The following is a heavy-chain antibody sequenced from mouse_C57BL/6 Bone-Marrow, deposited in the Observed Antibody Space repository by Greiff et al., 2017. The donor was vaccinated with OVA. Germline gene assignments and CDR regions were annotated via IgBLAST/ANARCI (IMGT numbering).Heavy chain of an antibody. CDR1: GYTFTDHT. V-gene: IGHV1-78*01. D-gene: IGHD1-1*01. Sequence: QVQLQQSDAELVKPGASVKISCKVSGYTFTDHTIHWMKQRPEQGLEWIGYIYPRDGSTKYNEKFKGKATLTADKSSSTAYMQLNSLTSEDSAVYYCAIYYYGSSYGMDYWGQGTSVTVSS. CDR2: IYPRDGST. CDR3: AIYYYGSSYGMDY. J-gene: IGHJ4*01.